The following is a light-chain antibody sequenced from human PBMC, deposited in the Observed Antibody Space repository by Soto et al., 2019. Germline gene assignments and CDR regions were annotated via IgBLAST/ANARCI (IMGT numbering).Light chain of an antibody. CDR3: QQYDNPLFT. V-gene: IGKV1-33*01. Sequence: DIQMTQSPSSLSASVGDRVTITCQASQDISNYLNWYQQKPGKAPKLLIYDASNLETGVPSRFSGSGSGTDFTFTISSRQPEDIATYYCQQYDNPLFTFGPGTKVDI. CDR2: DAS. CDR1: QDISNY. J-gene: IGKJ3*01.